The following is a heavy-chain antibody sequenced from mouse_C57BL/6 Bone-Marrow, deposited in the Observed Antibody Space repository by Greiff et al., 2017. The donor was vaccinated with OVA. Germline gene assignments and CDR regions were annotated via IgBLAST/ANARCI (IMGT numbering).Heavy chain of an antibody. CDR2: ISSGGDYI. CDR1: GFTFSSYA. Sequence: EVQRVESGEGLVKPGGSLKLSCAASGFTFSSYAMSWVRQTPEKRLEWVAYISSGGDYIYYADTVKGRFTISRDNARNTLYLQMSSLKSEDTAMYYCTRDNYDKENDYWGQGTTLTVAS. J-gene: IGHJ2*01. CDR3: TRDNYDKENDY. V-gene: IGHV5-9-1*02. D-gene: IGHD2-12*01.